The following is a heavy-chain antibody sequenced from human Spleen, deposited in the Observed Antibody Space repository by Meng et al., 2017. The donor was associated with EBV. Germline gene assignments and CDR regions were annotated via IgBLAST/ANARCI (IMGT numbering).Heavy chain of an antibody. CDR1: GGSFSDYY. V-gene: IGHV4-34*01. J-gene: IGHJ4*02. CDR2: IDHRGSP. D-gene: IGHD3-16*01. Sequence: QLRLQQWGAGLLKPSVTLSLTCAVYGGSFSDYYWSWIRQPPGKGLEWIGEIDHRGSPNYNPSLMSRVTISLDTSRNHFSLELTSVTDADTAVYYCARGDDYRYAYWGQGTLVTVSS. CDR3: ARGDDYRYAY.